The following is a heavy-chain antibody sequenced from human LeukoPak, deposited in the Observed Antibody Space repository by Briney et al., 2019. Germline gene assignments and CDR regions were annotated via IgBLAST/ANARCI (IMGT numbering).Heavy chain of an antibody. D-gene: IGHD2-2*01. J-gene: IGHJ4*02. Sequence: PSETLSLTCAVYGGSFSGYYWSWIRQPPGKGLEWIGDINHSGSTNYNPSLKSRVTISVDTSKNQFSLKLSSVTAADTAVYYCARGYYCSSTSCYDYWGQGTLVTVSS. V-gene: IGHV4-34*01. CDR2: INHSGST. CDR1: GGSFSGYY. CDR3: ARGYYCSSTSCYDY.